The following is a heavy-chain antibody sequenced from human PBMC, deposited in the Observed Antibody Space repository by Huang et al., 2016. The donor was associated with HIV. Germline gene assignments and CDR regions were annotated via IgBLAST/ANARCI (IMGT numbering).Heavy chain of an antibody. CDR2: ISGVGGHI. Sequence: EVQLVQSGGLLVKPGGSLRLSCAASGFHLSDYTMNWVRHAPGKGLGWVPSISGVGGHIFYAGSVTGRFTVSRDNANDTLFLQMNSLRAEDTAVYYCTRRVTDYDSRWFDPWGPGTLVTVSS. D-gene: IGHD3-22*01. J-gene: IGHJ5*02. CDR3: TRRVTDYDSRWFDP. V-gene: IGHV3-21*02. CDR1: GFHLSDYT.